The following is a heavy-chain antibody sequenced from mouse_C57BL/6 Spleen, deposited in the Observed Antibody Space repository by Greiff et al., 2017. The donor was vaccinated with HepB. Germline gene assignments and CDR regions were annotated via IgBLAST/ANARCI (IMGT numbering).Heavy chain of an antibody. Sequence: QVQLKQPGAELVKPGASVKLSCKASGSTFPSYWMQWVKQRPGQGLEWIGEIDPSDSYTNYNQKFKGKATLTVDTSSSTAYMQLSSLTSEDSAVYYCARYYPWYFDVWGTGTTVTVSS. CDR3: ARYYPWYFDV. V-gene: IGHV1-50*01. D-gene: IGHD1-1*01. J-gene: IGHJ1*03. CDR1: GSTFPSYW. CDR2: IDPSDSYT.